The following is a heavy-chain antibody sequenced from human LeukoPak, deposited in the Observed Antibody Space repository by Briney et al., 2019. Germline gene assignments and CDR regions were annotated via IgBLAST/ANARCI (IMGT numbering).Heavy chain of an antibody. V-gene: IGHV4-59*01. Sequence: SETLSLTCTVSGGSISSYYWSWIRQPPGKGLEWIGYIYYSGSTNYNPSLKSRVTISVDTSKNQFSLKLSSVTAADTAVYYCARLGYCSSTSCPRDAFDIWGQGTMVTVSS. D-gene: IGHD2-2*01. J-gene: IGHJ3*02. CDR2: IYYSGST. CDR1: GGSISSYY. CDR3: ARLGYCSSTSCPRDAFDI.